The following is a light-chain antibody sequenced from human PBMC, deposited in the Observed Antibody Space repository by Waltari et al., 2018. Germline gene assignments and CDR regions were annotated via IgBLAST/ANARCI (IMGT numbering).Light chain of an antibody. CDR2: DNN. Sequence: QSVLTQPPSVSAAPGQKVTISCSGSNSNIGNNYVSWYQQLPGAAPKVLIYDNNKRPSGSPDRFSGSESGTSATLGITGLQTGDEADYYCGTWDSSLSTVVFGGGTRLTVL. J-gene: IGLJ2*01. CDR3: GTWDSSLSTVV. CDR1: NSNIGNNY. V-gene: IGLV1-51*01.